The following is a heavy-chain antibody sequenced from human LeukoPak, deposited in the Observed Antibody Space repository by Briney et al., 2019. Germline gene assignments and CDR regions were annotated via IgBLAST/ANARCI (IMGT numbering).Heavy chain of an antibody. CDR1: GYTFTGYY. V-gene: IGHV1-2*02. CDR2: INPNSGGT. Sequence: ASVKVSCKASGYTFTGYYMHWVRQPPGQGLEWMGWINPNSGGTNYAQKFQGRVTMTRDTSISTAYMELSRLRSDDTAVYYCARGLEIFGVVTSTWGQGTLVTVSS. CDR3: ARGLEIFGVVTST. J-gene: IGHJ5*02. D-gene: IGHD3-3*01.